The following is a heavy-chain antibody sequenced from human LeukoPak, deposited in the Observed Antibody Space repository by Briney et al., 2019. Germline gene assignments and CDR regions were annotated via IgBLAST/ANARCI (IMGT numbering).Heavy chain of an antibody. CDR1: GYTFTGYY. D-gene: IGHD3-3*01. CDR3: AREAIFGVVITTKYFQH. V-gene: IGHV1-2*02. J-gene: IGHJ1*01. CDR2: IHPNSGGT. Sequence: RASVKVSCKASGYTFTGYYMHWVRQAPGQGLEWMGWIHPNSGGTNYAQKFQGRVTMTRDTSISTAYMELSRLRSDDTAVYYCAREAIFGVVITTKYFQHWGQGTLVTVSS.